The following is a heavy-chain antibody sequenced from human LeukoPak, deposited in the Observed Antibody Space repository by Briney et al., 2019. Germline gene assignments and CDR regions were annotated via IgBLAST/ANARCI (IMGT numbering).Heavy chain of an antibody. CDR3: ARVGMATTRGEFDY. J-gene: IGHJ4*02. CDR2: INSDGSST. Sequence: GSLRLSCAASEFTFSSYWMHWVRQAPGKGLVWVSRINSDGSSTSYADSVKGRFTISRDNSKNTLYLQMNSLRAEDTAVYYCARVGMATTRGEFDYWGQGTLVTVSS. CDR1: EFTFSSYW. D-gene: IGHD5-24*01. V-gene: IGHV3-74*01.